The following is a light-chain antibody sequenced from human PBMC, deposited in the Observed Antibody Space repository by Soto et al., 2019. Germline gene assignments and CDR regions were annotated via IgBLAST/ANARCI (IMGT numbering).Light chain of an antibody. Sequence: DIVMTQTPLSSPVTLGQPASISCRSSQSLVDSDGNTYLTWLQQRPGQPPRPLISDISNRFSGVPDRFSGSGAGTDFTLKISRVEAEDVGVYYCMQATQLPYTVGQGTKLEIK. V-gene: IGKV2-24*01. J-gene: IGKJ2*01. CDR1: QSLVDSDGNTY. CDR2: DIS. CDR3: MQATQLPYT.